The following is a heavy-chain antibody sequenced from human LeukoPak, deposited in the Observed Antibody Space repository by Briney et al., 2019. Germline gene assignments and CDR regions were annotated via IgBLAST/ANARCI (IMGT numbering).Heavy chain of an antibody. D-gene: IGHD3-10*01. J-gene: IGHJ5*02. V-gene: IGHV1-18*01. CDR3: ARDSTGVPGLLCFGELLQPPHTYNWFDP. CDR1: GYTFTSYG. CDR2: ISAYNGNT. Sequence: ASVKVSCKASGYTFTSYGISWVQPAPGQGREWMGWISAYNGNTNYAQKLQGRVTMTTDTSTSTAYMELRSLRSDDTAVYYCARDSTGVPGLLCFGELLQPPHTYNWFDPWGQGTLVTVSS.